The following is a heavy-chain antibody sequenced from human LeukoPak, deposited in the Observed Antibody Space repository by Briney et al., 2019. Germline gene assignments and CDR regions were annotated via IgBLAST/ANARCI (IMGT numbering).Heavy chain of an antibody. CDR2: IYHSGST. CDR1: SGSISSSNW. V-gene: IGHV4-4*02. D-gene: IGHD4-17*01. J-gene: IGHJ4*02. Sequence: SETLSLTCAVSSGSISSSNWWSWVRQPPGKGLEWIGEIYHSGSTNYNPSLKSRVTTSIDKSKNQFSLKMSSVTAADTAVYYCGAGDSYYFDYWGQGTLITVSS. CDR3: GAGDSYYFDY.